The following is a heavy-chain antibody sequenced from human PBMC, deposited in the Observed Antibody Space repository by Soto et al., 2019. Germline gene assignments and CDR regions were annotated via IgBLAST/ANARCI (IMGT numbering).Heavy chain of an antibody. CDR1: GYTFTSYA. CDR2: INAGNGNT. V-gene: IGHV1-3*01. J-gene: IGHJ6*02. CDR3: ARDLAPTVTTPYYNGMDV. Sequence: QVQLVQSGAEVKKPGASVKVSRKSSGYTFTSYAMHWVRQAPGQRLEWMGWINAGNGNTKYSQKFQGRVTITRDTAASTAYMELSSLRSEDTAVYYCARDLAPTVTTPYYNGMDVWGQGTTVTVS. D-gene: IGHD4-17*01.